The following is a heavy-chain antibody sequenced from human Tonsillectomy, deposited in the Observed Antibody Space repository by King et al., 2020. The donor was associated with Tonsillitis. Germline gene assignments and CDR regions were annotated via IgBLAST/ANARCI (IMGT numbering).Heavy chain of an antibody. CDR3: AKDAGEATFDY. Sequence: VQLVESGGGLVQPGGSLRLSCAASGFTFSTYAMSWVRQAPGKGLEWVSAISGSGDSTHYADSVKGRFTISRDNSKNTLYLQMNSLRADDTAIFYCAKDAGEATFDYWGQGTLVTVSS. D-gene: IGHD1-26*01. CDR1: GFTFSTYA. V-gene: IGHV3-23*04. CDR2: ISGSGDST. J-gene: IGHJ4*02.